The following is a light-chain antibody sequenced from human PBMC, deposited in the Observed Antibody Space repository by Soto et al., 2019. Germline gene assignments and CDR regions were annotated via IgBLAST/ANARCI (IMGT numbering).Light chain of an antibody. V-gene: IGKV1-5*01. CDR2: DAS. CDR3: QQYNSYSGT. CDR1: QSISSW. J-gene: IGKJ1*01. Sequence: DIRMTNSPSTLSASVGDRVTITCRASQSISSWLAWYQQKPGKAPKLLIYDASSLESGVPSRFSGSGSGTEFTLTISSLQPDDFATYYCQQYNSYSGTFGQGTKVDIK.